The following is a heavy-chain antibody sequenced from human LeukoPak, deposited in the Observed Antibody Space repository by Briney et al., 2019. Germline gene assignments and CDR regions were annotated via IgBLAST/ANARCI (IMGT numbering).Heavy chain of an antibody. V-gene: IGHV1-2*02. CDR1: EYTFTAYY. J-gene: IGHJ4*02. Sequence: GASVKVSCKASEYTFTAYYIHWVRQGPGQGLEWMGWINPNSGDTKYGQKFQGRVTMTRDTSINTAYMEVTGLISDDTAVYYCARVGSSGWYVHPTLDYWGQGTLATVSS. D-gene: IGHD6-19*01. CDR2: INPNSGDT. CDR3: ARVGSSGWYVHPTLDY.